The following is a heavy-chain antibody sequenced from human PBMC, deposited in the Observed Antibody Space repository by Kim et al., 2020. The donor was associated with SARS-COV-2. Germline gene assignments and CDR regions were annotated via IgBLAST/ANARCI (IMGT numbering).Heavy chain of an antibody. CDR1: GFTFGSHT. Sequence: GGSLRPSCVASGFTFGSHTMTWVRQAPGKGLEWVSAISRSGISTNYADSVKGRFTISRDNSEKTVYLQMNTLRAEDTAVYYCAKGALGYFYMDVWGKGITVTVSS. J-gene: IGHJ6*03. V-gene: IGHV3-23*01. CDR2: ISRSGIST. CDR3: AKGALGYFYMDV.